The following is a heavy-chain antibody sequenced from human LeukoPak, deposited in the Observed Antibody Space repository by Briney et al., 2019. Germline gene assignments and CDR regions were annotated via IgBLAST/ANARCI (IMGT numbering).Heavy chain of an antibody. D-gene: IGHD3-22*01. CDR3: ASYYDSRGCY. V-gene: IGHV3-53*01. Sequence: GGSLRLSCAPSGFTFSSYAMSWVRQAPGKGLEWVSVIYSGGSTYYADSVKGRFTISRDNSKNTLYLQMNSLRAEDTAVYYCASYYDSRGCYWGQGTLVTVSS. J-gene: IGHJ4*02. CDR1: GFTFSSYA. CDR2: IYSGGST.